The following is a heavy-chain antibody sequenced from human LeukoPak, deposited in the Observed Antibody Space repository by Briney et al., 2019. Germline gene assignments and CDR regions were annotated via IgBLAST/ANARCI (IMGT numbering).Heavy chain of an antibody. CDR1: GDSINYSRYY. CDR2: IYYSGST. V-gene: IGHV4-39*01. Sequence: SETLSLTCAVSGDSINYSRYYWGWIRQAPGKGLEWLGLIYYSGSTSYNPSLKGRITMSVDTSKNQFSLKLRSVTAADSAVDYCARRPPWWQDPGIAVDIWSQGTMVTVSS. D-gene: IGHD2-15*01. J-gene: IGHJ3*02. CDR3: ARRPPWWQDPGIAVDI.